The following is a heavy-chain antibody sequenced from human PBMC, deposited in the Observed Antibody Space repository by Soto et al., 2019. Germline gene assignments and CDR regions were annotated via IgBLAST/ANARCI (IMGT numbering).Heavy chain of an antibody. J-gene: IGHJ3*02. D-gene: IGHD3-22*01. CDR1: GYSFTSYW. CDR3: ARRHYYDSSGYYARSAFDI. CDR2: IYPGDSDT. Sequence: GESLKISCKGSGYSFTSYWIGWVRQMPGTGLEWMGIIYPGDSDTRYSPSFQGQVTISADKSISTAYLQWSSLKASDTAMYYCARRHYYDSSGYYARSAFDIWGQGTMVTV. V-gene: IGHV5-51*01.